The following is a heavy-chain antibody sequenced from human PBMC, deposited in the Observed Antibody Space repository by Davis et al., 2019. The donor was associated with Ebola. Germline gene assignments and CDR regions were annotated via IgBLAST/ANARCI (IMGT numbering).Heavy chain of an antibody. CDR2: FGTSGDT. Sequence: GESLKISCAASGFIFRNYVMSWVRQAPGKGLEWVSTFGTSGDTYYADSVKGRFTISRDNSRNTLFLQMDSLRTDDTAVYYCAADGREYSAINWFDPWGQGTLVTVSS. V-gene: IGHV3-23*01. J-gene: IGHJ5*02. CDR3: AADGREYSAINWFDP. CDR1: GFIFRNYV. D-gene: IGHD5-12*01.